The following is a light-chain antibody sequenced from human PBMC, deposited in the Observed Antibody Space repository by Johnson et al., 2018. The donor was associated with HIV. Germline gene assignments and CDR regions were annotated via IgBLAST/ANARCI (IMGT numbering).Light chain of an antibody. CDR3: GTWETSLSAGLLYV. CDR1: SSNIGNNY. J-gene: IGLJ1*01. CDR2: DND. Sequence: QSILTQPPSVSAAPGQTVTISCSGSSSNIGNNYVSWYHHLPGTAPKLLIYDNDKRPSGTPDRFSGSKSATSATLGITGLQTGDEADYYCGTWETSLSAGLLYVFGPGTMVTVL. V-gene: IGLV1-51*01.